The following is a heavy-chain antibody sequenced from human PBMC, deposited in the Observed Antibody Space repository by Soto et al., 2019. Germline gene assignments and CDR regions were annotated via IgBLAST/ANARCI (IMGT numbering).Heavy chain of an antibody. V-gene: IGHV4-39*01. J-gene: IGHJ4*02. Sequence: SETLSLTCTVSGGSISSSSYYWGWIRQPPGKGLEWIGSIYYSGSTYYNPSLKSRVTISVDTSKNQFSLKLSSVTAADTAVYYCARLEKRGYSYGNLFRFDYWGQGTLVTVSS. D-gene: IGHD5-18*01. CDR3: ARLEKRGYSYGNLFRFDY. CDR2: IYYSGST. CDR1: GGSISSSSYY.